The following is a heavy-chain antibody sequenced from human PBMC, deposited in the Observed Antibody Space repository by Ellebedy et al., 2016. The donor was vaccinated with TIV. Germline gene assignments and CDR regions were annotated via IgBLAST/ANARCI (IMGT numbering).Heavy chain of an antibody. CDR3: ARSWSPDEGDAFDI. CDR1: GGSISSYY. Sequence: SETLSLTCTVSGGSISSYYWSWIRQPPGKGLEWIGYIYYSGSTNYNPSLKSRVTISVDTSKNQFSLKLSSVTAADTAVYYCARSWSPDEGDAFDIWGQGTMVTVSS. J-gene: IGHJ3*02. CDR2: IYYSGST. V-gene: IGHV4-59*01.